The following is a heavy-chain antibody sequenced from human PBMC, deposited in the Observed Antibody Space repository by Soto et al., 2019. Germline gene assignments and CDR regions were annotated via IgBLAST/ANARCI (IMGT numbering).Heavy chain of an antibody. V-gene: IGHV3-23*01. CDR3: AKDPQWLRTYFDY. CDR1: GFTFSSYA. D-gene: IGHD5-12*01. Sequence: GGSLRLSCAASGFTFSSYAMSWVRQAPGKGLEWVTAISGSGGSTYYADSVKGRFTISRDNSKNTLYLQMNSLRAEDTAVYYCAKDPQWLRTYFDYWGQGTLVTVSS. CDR2: ISGSGGST. J-gene: IGHJ4*02.